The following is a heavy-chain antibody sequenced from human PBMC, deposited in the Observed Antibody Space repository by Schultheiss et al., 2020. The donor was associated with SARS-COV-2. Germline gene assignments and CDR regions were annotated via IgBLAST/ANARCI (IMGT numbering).Heavy chain of an antibody. CDR1: GYTFTSYA. J-gene: IGHJ4*02. D-gene: IGHD2-15*01. Sequence: ASVKVSCKASGYTFTSYAMHWVRQAPGQRLEWMGWINAGNGNTKYSQKFQGRVTITRDTSASTAYMELSSLRSEDTAVYYCTRSSGGGFCYYWGQGTLVTVSS. CDR2: INAGNGNT. CDR3: TRSSGGGFCYY. V-gene: IGHV1-3*01.